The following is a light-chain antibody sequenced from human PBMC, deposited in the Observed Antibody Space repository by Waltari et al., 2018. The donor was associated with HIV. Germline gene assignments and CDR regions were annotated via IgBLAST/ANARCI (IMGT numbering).Light chain of an antibody. V-gene: IGLV4-69*01. J-gene: IGLJ3*02. CDR1: SGHSHYA. Sequence: QLVLTQSPSASASLGASVKLTCTLSSGHSHYAIAWHQQQPEKGPRYLMKLNSDGSHSKGDGIADRFSGSSSGAERYLTISSLQSEDEADYYCQTWGTGIQWVFGGGTKLTVL. CDR2: LNSDGSH. CDR3: QTWGTGIQWV.